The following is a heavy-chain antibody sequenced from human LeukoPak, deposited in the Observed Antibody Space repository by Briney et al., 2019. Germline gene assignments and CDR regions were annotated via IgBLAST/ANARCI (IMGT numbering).Heavy chain of an antibody. CDR1: GFTFSGSD. Sequence: GGSLRLSCAASGFTFSGSDKHWVRQAPGKGLEWVAIITYDGSNKDYADVVKGRFTISRDNSKNTLYLQMNSLRAEDTALYYCARDGYFGSDSVTGAGALGDYYMDVWGKGTTVTVSS. D-gene: IGHD3-9*01. CDR2: ITYDGSNK. CDR3: ARDGYFGSDSVTGAGALGDYYMDV. J-gene: IGHJ6*03. V-gene: IGHV3-30*03.